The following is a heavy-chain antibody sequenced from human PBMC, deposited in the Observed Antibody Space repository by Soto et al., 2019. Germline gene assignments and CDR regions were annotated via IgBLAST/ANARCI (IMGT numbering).Heavy chain of an antibody. CDR3: ARDGSGRGGASPLDY. V-gene: IGHV4-31*03. Sequence: SETLSLTCTVSGGSISSGGYYWSWIRQHPGKGLEWIGYIYYSGSTYYNPSLKSRVTISVDTSKNQFSLKLSSVTAADTAVYYCARDGSGRGGASPLDYWGQGTLVTVSS. CDR1: GGSISSGGYY. CDR2: IYYSGST. J-gene: IGHJ4*02. D-gene: IGHD1-26*01.